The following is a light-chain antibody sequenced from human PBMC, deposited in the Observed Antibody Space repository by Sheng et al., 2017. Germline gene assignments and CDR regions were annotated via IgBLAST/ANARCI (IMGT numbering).Light chain of an antibody. CDR1: QSISSY. Sequence: DIQMTQSPSSLSASVGDRVTITCRASQSISSYLNWYQQKPGKAPKLLIYAASSLQSGVPSRFSGSGSGTDFTLTISSLQPEDFATYYCQQSYSTPMYTFGQGNQAGDQ. CDR3: QQSYSTPMYT. CDR2: AAS. V-gene: IGKV1-39*01. J-gene: IGKJ2*01.